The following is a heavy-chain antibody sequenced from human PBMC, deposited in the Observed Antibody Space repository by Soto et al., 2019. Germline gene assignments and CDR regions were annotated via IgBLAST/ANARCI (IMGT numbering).Heavy chain of an antibody. CDR2: INPSGGST. J-gene: IGHJ4*02. CDR3: ARDLHSGYDYFYFDY. CDR1: GYTFTSYY. V-gene: IGHV1-46*03. D-gene: IGHD5-12*01. Sequence: ASVKVSCKASGYTFTSYYMHWVRQAPGQGLEWMGIINPSGGSTSYAQKFQGRVTMTRDTSTSTVYMELSSLRSEDTAVYYCARDLHSGYDYFYFDYWGQGTLVTVSS.